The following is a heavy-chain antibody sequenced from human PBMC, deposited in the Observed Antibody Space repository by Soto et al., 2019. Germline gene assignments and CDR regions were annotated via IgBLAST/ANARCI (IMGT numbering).Heavy chain of an antibody. J-gene: IGHJ6*02. CDR1: GYTVTNYG. Sequence: ASEKVSCKASGYTVTNYGISWVRQAPGQGLEWMGWISGYNGNTKYAQKFQGRVTMTTDTPTNTAYMELRSLRSDDTAVYYCAGDREYYYDSSGNYYYHYGMDVWGQGTTVTVSS. D-gene: IGHD3-22*01. CDR3: AGDREYYYDSSGNYYYHYGMDV. CDR2: ISGYNGNT. V-gene: IGHV1-18*04.